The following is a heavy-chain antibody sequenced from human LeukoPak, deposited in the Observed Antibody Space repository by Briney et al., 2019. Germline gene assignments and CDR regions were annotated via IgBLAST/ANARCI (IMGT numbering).Heavy chain of an antibody. CDR1: GFTFSPYT. CDR2: ISSSSSFI. CDR3: ARVGSSGWYDY. V-gene: IGHV3-21*01. D-gene: IGHD6-19*01. Sequence: GGSLRLSCAASGFTFSPYTMNRVRQAPGKGLEWVSSISSSSSFIYYADSVKGRFTISRDNAKNSLYLQMHSLRAEDTAVYYCARVGSSGWYDYWGQGTLVTVSS. J-gene: IGHJ4*02.